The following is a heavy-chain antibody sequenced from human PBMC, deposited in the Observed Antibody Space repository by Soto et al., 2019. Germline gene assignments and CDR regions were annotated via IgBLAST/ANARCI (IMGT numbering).Heavy chain of an antibody. J-gene: IGHJ4*02. CDR2: ISGSGGST. CDR1: GSTFSSYA. V-gene: IGHV3-23*01. D-gene: IGHD4-17*01. Sequence: GGSLRLSCAASGSTFSSYAMSWVRQAPGKGLEWVSAISGSGGSTYYADSVKGRFTISRDNSKNTLYLQMNSLRAEDTAVYYCAKVGDDYGGNLDYWGQGTLVTVSS. CDR3: AKVGDDYGGNLDY.